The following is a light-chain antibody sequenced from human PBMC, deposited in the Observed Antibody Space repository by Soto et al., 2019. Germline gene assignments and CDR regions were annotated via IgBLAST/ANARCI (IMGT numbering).Light chain of an antibody. J-gene: IGKJ1*01. CDR1: QSFTSW. Sequence: DIQMTQSPSTLSASVGDRVTITCRASQSFTSWLAWYQQKPGKAPKLLIYQASHLESGVPSRFSGSESGTEFSLSISSLQPDDFATYFCQQYSSYPWTFGQGTKV. V-gene: IGKV1-5*03. CDR3: QQYSSYPWT. CDR2: QAS.